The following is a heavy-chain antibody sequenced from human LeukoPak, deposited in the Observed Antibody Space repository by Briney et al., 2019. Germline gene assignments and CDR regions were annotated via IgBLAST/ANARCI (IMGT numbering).Heavy chain of an antibody. D-gene: IGHD6-19*01. Sequence: GGSLRLSCAASGFTFSSYAMSWVRQAPGKGLEWVSGISWNSGSIGYADSVKGRFTISRDNAKNSLYLQMNSLRAEDTALYYCAKGAVANTEYFQHWGQGTLVTVSS. CDR2: ISWNSGSI. CDR1: GFTFSSYA. V-gene: IGHV3-9*01. J-gene: IGHJ1*01. CDR3: AKGAVANTEYFQH.